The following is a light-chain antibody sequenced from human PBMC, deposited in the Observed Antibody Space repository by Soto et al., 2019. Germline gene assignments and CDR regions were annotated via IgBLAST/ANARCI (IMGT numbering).Light chain of an antibody. V-gene: IGLV1-47*01. CDR3: ASWDDSLRVWV. Sequence: QPVLTQPPSESGTPGQRVTISCSGSSSNIGSNYVYWYQQFTGTVPKLLIYRNNQRPSGVTDRFSGSKSGTSASLAISGLRSEDEADYYCASWDDSLRVWVFGGGTKVTVL. J-gene: IGLJ3*02. CDR1: SSNIGSNY. CDR2: RNN.